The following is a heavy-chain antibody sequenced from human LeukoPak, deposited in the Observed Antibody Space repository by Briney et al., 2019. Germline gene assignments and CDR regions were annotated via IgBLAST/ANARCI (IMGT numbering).Heavy chain of an antibody. V-gene: IGHV3-23*01. D-gene: IGHD2-8*01. CDR3: AKDRSCTNDICHGDFDY. CDR2: IRGNGGST. CDR1: GFTFSSYA. J-gene: IGHJ4*02. Sequence: PGGSLRLSCAAPGFTFSSYAVSWVRQAPGKGLEWVASIRGNGGSTYSADSVKGRFTISRDNSKNTLYLQMHSLRAEDTALYYCAKDRSCTNDICHGDFDYWGQGTLVTVSS.